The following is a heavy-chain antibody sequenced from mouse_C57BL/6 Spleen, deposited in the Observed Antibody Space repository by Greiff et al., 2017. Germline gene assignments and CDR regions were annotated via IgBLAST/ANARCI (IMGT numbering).Heavy chain of an antibody. J-gene: IGHJ1*03. Sequence: VQLQQSGPELVKPGASVKISCKASGYAFSSSWMNWVKQRPGTGLEWIGRIYPGDGDTNYNGKFKGKATLTADKSSSTAYMQLSSLTSEDSAVYFCAAIYYDYPFDVWGTGTTVTVSS. CDR2: IYPGDGDT. D-gene: IGHD2-4*01. CDR3: AAIYYDYPFDV. CDR1: GYAFSSSW. V-gene: IGHV1-82*01.